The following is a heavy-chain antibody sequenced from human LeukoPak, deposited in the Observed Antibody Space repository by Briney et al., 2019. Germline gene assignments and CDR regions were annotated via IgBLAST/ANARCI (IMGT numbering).Heavy chain of an antibody. D-gene: IGHD3-10*01. CDR1: GASISNDY. CDR2: VSSRGAT. V-gene: IGHV4-59*01. Sequence: PSETLSLTCTVSGASISNDYWNWIRQSPEKGLEWIGYVSSRGATNYNPSLRSRVTISGDTSKNQLSLRLTSVSAADTAMYFCARDEGNYYGMAFDFWGQGILVTVSS. CDR3: ARDEGNYYGMAFDF. J-gene: IGHJ4*02.